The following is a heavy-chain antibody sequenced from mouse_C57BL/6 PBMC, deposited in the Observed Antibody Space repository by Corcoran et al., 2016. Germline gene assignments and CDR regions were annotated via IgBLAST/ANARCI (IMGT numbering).Heavy chain of an antibody. V-gene: IGHV14-3*01. J-gene: IGHJ4*01. CDR2: IDPANGNT. CDR3: ARWDDYDRGDYYAMDY. D-gene: IGHD2-4*01. CDR1: GFNIKNTY. Sequence: EVQLQQSVAELVRPGASVKLSCTASGFNIKNTYMHWVKQRPEQGLEWIGRIDPANGNTKYAPKFQGKATITADTSSNTAYLQLSSLTSEDTAIQYCARWDDYDRGDYYAMDYWGQGTSVTVSS.